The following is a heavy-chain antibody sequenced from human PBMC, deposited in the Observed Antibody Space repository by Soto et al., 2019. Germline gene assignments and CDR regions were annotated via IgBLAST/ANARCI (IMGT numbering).Heavy chain of an antibody. CDR1: GGTFSSYA. CDR2: IIPIFGTA. CDR3: ARVPSRVHYYFDGMDV. J-gene: IGHJ6*01. V-gene: IGHV1-69*01. Sequence: QVQLVQSGAELKKPGSSVKVSCKASGGTFSSYAISWVRQAPGQGLEWMGGIIPIFGTANYAQKFQGRVKMTADESTSTAYMELSSLRSEDTAVYYCARVPSRVHYYFDGMDVWGQGTTVTVSS.